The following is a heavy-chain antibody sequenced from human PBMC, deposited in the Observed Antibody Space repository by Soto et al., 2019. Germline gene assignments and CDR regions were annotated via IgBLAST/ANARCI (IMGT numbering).Heavy chain of an antibody. V-gene: IGHV4-31*03. Sequence: SETLSLTCTVSGGSISSGGYYWSWIRQHPGKGLEWIGYIYYNGSTYYKPSLKNRVNKSVDTSKNQFSLKLSSVTAADTAVYYCARSVTPWGQGTLVTVSS. D-gene: IGHD3-10*01. CDR2: IYYNGST. CDR3: ARSVTP. J-gene: IGHJ5*02. CDR1: GGSISSGGYY.